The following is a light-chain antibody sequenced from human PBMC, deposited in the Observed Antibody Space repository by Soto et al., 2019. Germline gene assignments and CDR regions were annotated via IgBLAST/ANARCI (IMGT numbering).Light chain of an antibody. V-gene: IGLV2-14*01. J-gene: IGLJ1*01. Sequence: QSVLTQPASVSGSPGQSITISCTGTSSDVGGYNYVSWYQQHPGKAPKLMIYDVSNRPSGVSNRFSGSKSGNTASLTISGLQAEDEAGYYCSSYTNSSTLVVFGTGTKVTVL. CDR1: SSDVGGYNY. CDR2: DVS. CDR3: SSYTNSSTLVV.